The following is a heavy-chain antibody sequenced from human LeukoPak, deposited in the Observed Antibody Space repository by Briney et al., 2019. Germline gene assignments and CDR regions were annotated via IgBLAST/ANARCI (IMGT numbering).Heavy chain of an antibody. Sequence: SETLSLTCTVSGGSISSYYWSWIRQPAGKGLEWIGRIYTSGSTNYNPSLKSRVTMSVDTSKNQFSLKLSSVTAADTAVHYCARGARIQSWLDYIDYWGQGTLVTVSS. V-gene: IGHV4-4*07. CDR2: IYTSGST. D-gene: IGHD5-18*01. CDR1: GGSISSYY. CDR3: ARGARIQSWLDYIDY. J-gene: IGHJ4*02.